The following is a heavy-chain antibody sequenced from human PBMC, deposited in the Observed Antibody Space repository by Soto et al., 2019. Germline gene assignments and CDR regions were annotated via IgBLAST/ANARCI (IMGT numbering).Heavy chain of an antibody. D-gene: IGHD2-15*01. Sequence: QVQLQESGPGLVKPSGTLSLTCAVSGGSISSSNWWSWVRQPPGKGLEWIGEIYHSGSTNYNPSPKSRVTISVDKSKSQFSLKLSSVTAADTSVYYCARRLVVVVAATYNQAQENWFDPWGQGTLVTVSS. V-gene: IGHV4-4*02. CDR3: ARRLVVVVAATYNQAQENWFDP. CDR2: IYHSGST. J-gene: IGHJ5*02. CDR1: GGSISSSNW.